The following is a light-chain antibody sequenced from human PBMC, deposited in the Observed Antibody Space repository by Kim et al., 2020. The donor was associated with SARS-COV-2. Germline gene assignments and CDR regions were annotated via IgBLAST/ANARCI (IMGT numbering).Light chain of an antibody. J-gene: IGLJ2*01. CDR1: SGSIGSNY. CDR2: EDD. CDR3: QSYDSSNVV. V-gene: IGLV6-57*04. Sequence: NFMLTQPHSVSESPGKTVTISCTRSSGSIGSNYVQWYQQRPSSAPTTVIFEDDQRPSGVPDRFSGSIDSSSNSASLTISGLKTEDEADYYCQSYDSSNVVFGGGTQLTVL.